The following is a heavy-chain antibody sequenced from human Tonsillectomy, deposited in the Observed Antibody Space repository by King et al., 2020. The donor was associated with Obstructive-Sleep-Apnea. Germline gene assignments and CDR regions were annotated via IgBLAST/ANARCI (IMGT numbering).Heavy chain of an antibody. D-gene: IGHD3-3*01. V-gene: IGHV1-46*01. CDR2: LNPRDDRS. Sequence: VQLVESGAEVKKPGASVKVSCKAYAYTFTNYYIHWVRQAPGQGLEWVGILNPRDDRSAYAQKFQGRVTMTRDTSTSTVYMVLSSLRSDDTTEYYCARGYVLRSSPAGLDNWGQGTLVSVSS. CDR3: ARGYVLRSSPAGLDN. CDR1: AYTFTNYY. J-gene: IGHJ4*02.